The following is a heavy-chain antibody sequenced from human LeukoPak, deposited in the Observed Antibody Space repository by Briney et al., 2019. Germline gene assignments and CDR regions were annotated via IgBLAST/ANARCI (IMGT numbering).Heavy chain of an antibody. D-gene: IGHD6-19*01. CDR3: ARGTQQWLAPFDY. CDR1: GFTFDDYG. Sequence: GGALRLSCAASGFTFDDYGMSWVRQAPVKGLEWVSGVNWSGGSTGYADSVKGRFPISRDNAKNSLYLQMNSLRADDTALYYCARGTQQWLAPFDYWGQGTLVTVSS. J-gene: IGHJ4*02. V-gene: IGHV3-20*04. CDR2: VNWSGGST.